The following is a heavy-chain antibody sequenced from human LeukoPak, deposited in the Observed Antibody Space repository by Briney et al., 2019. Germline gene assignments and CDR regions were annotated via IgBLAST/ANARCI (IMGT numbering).Heavy chain of an antibody. CDR3: AKTGPYYFDD. Sequence: GASLRLSCAASGFTFSSSGLGWVRHAPGKGLECVSAIGTGVNNVYYADSVEGRFTISRDNSKNTLYLQMNSLRAEDTAVYYCAKTGPYYFDDWGQGILVTVSS. J-gene: IGHJ4*02. V-gene: IGHV3-23*01. CDR1: GFTFSSSG. CDR2: IGTGVNNV. D-gene: IGHD1-1*01.